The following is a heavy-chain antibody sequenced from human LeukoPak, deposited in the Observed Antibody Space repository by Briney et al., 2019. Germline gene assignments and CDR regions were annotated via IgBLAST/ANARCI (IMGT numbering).Heavy chain of an antibody. CDR2: INHSGST. CDR3: ARASFGDYAAYYFDY. V-gene: IGHV4-34*01. D-gene: IGHD4-17*01. CDR1: EFTFSSYA. Sequence: GSLRLSCAASEFTFSSYAMSWVRQPPGKGLEWIGEINHSGSTNYNPSLKSRVTISVDTSKNQFSLKLSSVTAADTAVYYCARASFGDYAAYYFDYWGQGTLVTVSS. J-gene: IGHJ4*02.